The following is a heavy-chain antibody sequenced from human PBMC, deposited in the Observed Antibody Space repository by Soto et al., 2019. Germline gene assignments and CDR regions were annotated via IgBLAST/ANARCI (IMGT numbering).Heavy chain of an antibody. V-gene: IGHV3-23*01. CDR1: GFTFRSYA. J-gene: IGHJ4*02. CDR3: AKVSSSWYPDLSQFDY. Sequence: GGSLRLSCAASGFTFRSYAMSWVRQAPGKWLEWVSAISGSGGSTYYADSVKGRFTISRDNSKNTLYLQINSLRAEDTAVYYCAKVSSSWYPDLSQFDYWGQGTLVTSPQ. D-gene: IGHD6-13*01. CDR2: ISGSGGST.